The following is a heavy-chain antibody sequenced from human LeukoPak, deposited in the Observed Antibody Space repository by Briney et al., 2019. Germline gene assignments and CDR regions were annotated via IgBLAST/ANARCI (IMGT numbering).Heavy chain of an antibody. CDR3: ALNPDYYGSGSFDY. CDR1: GFPFRSYW. V-gene: IGHV3-7*01. CDR2: IKEDGSEK. J-gene: IGHJ4*02. Sequence: GGPLRLSCAASGFPFRSYWRSWAAQAPGKGLEWVADIKEDGSEKYTISRDNAKNSLYLQMNSLRAEDTAVYYCALNPDYYGSGSFDYWGQGTLATVSS. D-gene: IGHD3-10*01.